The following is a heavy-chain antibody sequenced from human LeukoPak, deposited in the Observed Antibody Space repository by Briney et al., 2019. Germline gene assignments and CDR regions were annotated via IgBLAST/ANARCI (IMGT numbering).Heavy chain of an antibody. D-gene: IGHD3-10*01. CDR2: IYYSGST. CDR1: GGSISSSSYY. CDR3: ARGYGSGSYRRIDYYYYYGMDV. Sequence: SETLSPTCTVSGGSISSSSYYWGWIRQPPGKGLEWVGYIYYSGSTNYNPSLKSRVTISVDTSKNQFSLKLSSVTAADTAVYYCARGYGSGSYRRIDYYYYYGMDVWGQGTTVTVSS. J-gene: IGHJ6*02. V-gene: IGHV4-61*05.